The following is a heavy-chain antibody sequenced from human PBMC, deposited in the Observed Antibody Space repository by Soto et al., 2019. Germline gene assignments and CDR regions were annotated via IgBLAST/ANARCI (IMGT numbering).Heavy chain of an antibody. CDR2: TSFDGNNK. V-gene: IGHV3-30*18. CDR1: GFTFTSYG. J-gene: IGHJ4*02. Sequence: QVQLVESGGGVVQPGRSLRLSCAASGFTFTSYGMHWVRQAPGKGLEWVSLTSFDGNNKYYADSVKGRFTISKDSSNNTLYLQMSSLRPEDTAVYYCAKGRGSPVFLDHWGQGTLVTV. CDR3: AKGRGSPVFLDH. D-gene: IGHD3-10*01.